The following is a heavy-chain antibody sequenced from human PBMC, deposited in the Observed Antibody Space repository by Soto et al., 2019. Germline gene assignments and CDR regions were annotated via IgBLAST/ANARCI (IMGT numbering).Heavy chain of an antibody. V-gene: IGHV5-51*01. J-gene: IGHJ3*02. CDR1: GYSFTSYW. D-gene: IGHD3-3*01. CDR2: IYPGDSDT. Sequence: GESLKISCKGSGYSFTSYWIGWVRQMPGKGLEWMGIIYPGDSDTRYSPSFQGQVTISADKSISTAYLQWSSLKASDTAMYYFARHLRLGYYFWSCYYTAFDIWGQGTMVTVSS. CDR3: ARHLRLGYYFWSCYYTAFDI.